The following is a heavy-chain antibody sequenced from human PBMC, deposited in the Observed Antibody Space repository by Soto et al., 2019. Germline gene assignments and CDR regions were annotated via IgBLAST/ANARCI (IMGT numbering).Heavy chain of an antibody. Sequence: GASVKVSCKASGGTFSSYAISWVRQAPGQGLEWMGGIIPIFGTANYAQKFQGRVTITADESTSTAYMELSSLRSEDTAVYYCARDRGGSYRNYYYDGMDVWGQGTTVTVSS. CDR3: ARDRGGSYRNYYYDGMDV. J-gene: IGHJ6*02. CDR2: IIPIFGTA. D-gene: IGHD1-26*01. CDR1: GGTFSSYA. V-gene: IGHV1-69*13.